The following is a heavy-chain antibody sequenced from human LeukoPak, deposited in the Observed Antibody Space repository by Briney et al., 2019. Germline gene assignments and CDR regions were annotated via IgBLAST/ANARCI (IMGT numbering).Heavy chain of an antibody. CDR2: INHSGST. J-gene: IGHJ6*03. Sequence: PSETLSLTCAVYGGSFSGYYWSWIRQPPGKGLEWIGEINHSGSTNYNPSLKSRVTISVDTSKNQFSLKLSSVTAADTAVYYCARTTVTVYYYYYMDVWGEGTTVTVSS. CDR1: GGSFSGYY. D-gene: IGHD4-17*01. V-gene: IGHV4-34*01. CDR3: ARTTVTVYYYYYMDV.